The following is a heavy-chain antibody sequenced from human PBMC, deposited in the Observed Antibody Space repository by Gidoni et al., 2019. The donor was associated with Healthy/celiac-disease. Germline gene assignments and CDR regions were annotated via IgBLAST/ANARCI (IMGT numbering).Heavy chain of an antibody. Sequence: EVQLVESGGGLVQPGGSLRLSCAASGFTFSSYWRSWVRQAPGKGREWGANIKQDGSEKYYGDSVKGRFTIYRDNAKNSLYLQMNSLRAEDTAVYYCARDHLGGSSWYVGYYFDYWGQGTLVTVSS. CDR2: IKQDGSEK. CDR1: GFTFSSYW. CDR3: ARDHLGGSSWYVGYYFDY. V-gene: IGHV3-7*03. D-gene: IGHD6-13*01. J-gene: IGHJ4*02.